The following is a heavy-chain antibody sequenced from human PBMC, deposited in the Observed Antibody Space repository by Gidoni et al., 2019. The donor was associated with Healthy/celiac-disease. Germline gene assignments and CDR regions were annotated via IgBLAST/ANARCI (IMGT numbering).Heavy chain of an antibody. Sequence: EVQLVESGGGLVQPGRSLRLSCAASGFPFDDYAMHWVRQAPGKGLEWVSGISWNSGSIVYADSVKGRFTISRDNAKNSLYLQMNSLRAEDTALYYCAKEYSSSSWPTGYGMDVWGQGTTVTVSS. D-gene: IGHD6-6*01. CDR3: AKEYSSSSWPTGYGMDV. V-gene: IGHV3-9*01. CDR1: GFPFDDYA. CDR2: ISWNSGSI. J-gene: IGHJ6*02.